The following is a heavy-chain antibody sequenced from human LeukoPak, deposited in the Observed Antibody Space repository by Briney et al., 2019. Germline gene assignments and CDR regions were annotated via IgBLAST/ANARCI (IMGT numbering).Heavy chain of an antibody. D-gene: IGHD2-2*01. V-gene: IGHV3-48*01. CDR1: GFTFSNYN. Sequence: GGSLRLSCAASGFTFSNYNMNWVRQAPGKGLEWVSFISKSGDTIYYADSVKGRFTISRDNAKNSLFLQMNSLRAEDTAVYYCARDWGDCSSSSCFPWGQGTLVTVSS. CDR3: ARDWGDCSSSSCFP. J-gene: IGHJ5*02. CDR2: ISKSGDTI.